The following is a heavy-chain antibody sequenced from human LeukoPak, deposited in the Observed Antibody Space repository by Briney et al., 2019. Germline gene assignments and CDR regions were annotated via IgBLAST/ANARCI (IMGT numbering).Heavy chain of an antibody. D-gene: IGHD3-22*01. V-gene: IGHV1-18*01. Sequence: GASVKVSCKASGYTFTSYGISWVRQAPGQGLEWMGWISAYNGNTNYAQKLQGRVTMTTDTSTSTAYMELRSLRSDDTAVYYCARDQGVSMIVPWRYYYYGMDVWGQGTTVTVSS. CDR1: GYTFTSYG. J-gene: IGHJ6*02. CDR2: ISAYNGNT. CDR3: ARDQGVSMIVPWRYYYYGMDV.